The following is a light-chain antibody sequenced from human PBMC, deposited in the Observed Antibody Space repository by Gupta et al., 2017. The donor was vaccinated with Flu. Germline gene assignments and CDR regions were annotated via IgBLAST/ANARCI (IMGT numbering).Light chain of an antibody. CDR2: DAV. Sequence: ELVLTQSPATLSLFPGESATLSCRASQSVANYLAWYHQKPGQAPRLLIYDAVKRATGVPGRFSGSGAGTDFTLTITSLEPEDFAIYYCQQRSNWRLTFGGGTKVGLK. V-gene: IGKV3-11*01. CDR3: QQRSNWRLT. J-gene: IGKJ4*01. CDR1: QSVANY.